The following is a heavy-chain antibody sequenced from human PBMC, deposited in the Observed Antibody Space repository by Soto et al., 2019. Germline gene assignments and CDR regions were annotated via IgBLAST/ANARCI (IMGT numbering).Heavy chain of an antibody. J-gene: IGHJ6*02. CDR3: ACLTCSVVSCYWFTLFGMDA. CDR2: IYCDEDK. D-gene: IGHD2-15*01. Sequence: QITLKESGPTLVKPTQTLTLTCTLSVFSLSTSGVGVARIRQPPGKAMERLALIYCDEDKRYRPSLASRLTITKDTYKNQVVLTMTNMDSVDTATYYCACLTCSVVSCYWFTLFGMDAWGQGTTVTVSS. V-gene: IGHV2-5*02. CDR1: VFSLSTSGVG.